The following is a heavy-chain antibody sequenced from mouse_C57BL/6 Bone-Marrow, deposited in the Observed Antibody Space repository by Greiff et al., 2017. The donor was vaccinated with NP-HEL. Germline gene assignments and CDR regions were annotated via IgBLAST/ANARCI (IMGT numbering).Heavy chain of an antibody. CDR1: GYSFTDYN. CDR2: INPNYGTT. D-gene: IGHD1-1*01. J-gene: IGHJ1*03. Sequence: EVQLQQSGPELVKPGASVKISCKASGYSFTDYNMNWVKQSNGKSLEWIGVINPNYGTTSYNPQFKGKATLTVDQSSSTAYMQLNSLTSEDSAVYYCAPHYGSSHWYFDVWGTGTTVTVSS. CDR3: APHYGSSHWYFDV. V-gene: IGHV1-39*01.